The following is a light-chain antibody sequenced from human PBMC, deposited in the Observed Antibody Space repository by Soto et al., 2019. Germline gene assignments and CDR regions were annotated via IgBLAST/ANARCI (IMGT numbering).Light chain of an antibody. V-gene: IGLV6-57*04. CDR3: QTWGTGIQV. CDR1: SGSIASNY. J-gene: IGLJ3*02. CDR2: EDN. Sequence: NFMLTQPHSVSESPGKTVTISCTRSSGSIASNYVQWYHQRPGSAPTIVMYEDNQRPSGVPDRFSGSIDRSSNSASLTISGLKTEDEGDFYCQTWGTGIQVFGGGTQLTVL.